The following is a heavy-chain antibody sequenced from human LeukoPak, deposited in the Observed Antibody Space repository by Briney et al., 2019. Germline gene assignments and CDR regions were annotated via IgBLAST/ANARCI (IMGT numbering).Heavy chain of an antibody. J-gene: IGHJ4*02. D-gene: IGHD3-22*01. V-gene: IGHV4-34*01. Sequence: SETLSLTCAVYGGSFSGYYWSWIRQPPGKGLEWIGEINHSGSTNYNPSLKSRVTISVDTSKNQFSLKLSSVTAVDTAVYYCARGQDYYDSSGYSVPDLWGQGTLVTVSS. CDR3: ARGQDYYDSSGYSVPDL. CDR2: INHSGST. CDR1: GGSFSGYY.